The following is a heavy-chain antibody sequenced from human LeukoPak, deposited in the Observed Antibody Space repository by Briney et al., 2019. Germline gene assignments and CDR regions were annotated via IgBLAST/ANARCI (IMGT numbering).Heavy chain of an antibody. V-gene: IGHV3-9*01. CDR2: ISWNSGRI. CDR1: GFTFDDYA. CDR3: ASRGYYDSSGYHEN. J-gene: IGHJ4*02. D-gene: IGHD3-22*01. Sequence: GGSLRLSCAASGFTFDDYAMHWVRHAPGKGLEWVSGISWNSGRIDYADSVKGRFTISRDNAKNSLFLQMNSLRAEDTAVYYCASRGYYDSSGYHENWGQGTLVTVSS.